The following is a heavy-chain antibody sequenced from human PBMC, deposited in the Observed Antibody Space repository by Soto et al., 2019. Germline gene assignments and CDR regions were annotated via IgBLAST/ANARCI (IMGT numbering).Heavy chain of an antibody. CDR1: KFTFSRYW. D-gene: IGHD1-26*01. V-gene: IGHV3-74*03. Sequence: EVQLVESGGGLVQPGGSLRLSCAASKFTFSRYWMHWVRQTPGKGLMWVSRINTDGSRTTYADSVKGRFTISRDNAKNTVFLDMNSLRAEDTAVYYCARVASGSYDWFDPWGQGTQVTVSS. J-gene: IGHJ5*02. CDR2: INTDGSRT. CDR3: ARVASGSYDWFDP.